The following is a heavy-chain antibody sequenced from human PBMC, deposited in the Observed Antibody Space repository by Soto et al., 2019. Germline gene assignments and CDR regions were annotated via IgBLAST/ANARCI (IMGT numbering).Heavy chain of an antibody. V-gene: IGHV3-48*02. CDR1: GFTFSRNA. J-gene: IGHJ6*02. CDR3: ARVVVVIPPGYYYAMDV. D-gene: IGHD3-22*01. CDR2: IGSSGNTI. Sequence: GGSLRLSCAASGFTFSRNAMSWVRQAPGQGLEWVSLIGSSGNTIYYADSVKGRFTISRDNGKNSLFLQMNSLRDEDTAVYYCARVVVVIPPGYYYAMDVWGQGTTVTVSS.